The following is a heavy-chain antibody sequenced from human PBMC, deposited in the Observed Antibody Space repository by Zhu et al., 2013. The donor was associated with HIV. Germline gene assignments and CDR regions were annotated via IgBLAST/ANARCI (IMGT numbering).Heavy chain of an antibody. Sequence: QVQLVQSGAEVKKPGASVELACKASGYSFSSSALHWVRQAAGQRLEWMGWINAGAGNTRYSQKFQDRITITRDTSASTSYMELNSLTSEDTAVYYCARPVRGATLDHWGQGTLVTVSS. V-gene: IGHV1-3*01. CDR1: GYSFSSSA. J-gene: IGHJ4*02. CDR2: INAGAGNT. CDR3: ARPVRGATLDH.